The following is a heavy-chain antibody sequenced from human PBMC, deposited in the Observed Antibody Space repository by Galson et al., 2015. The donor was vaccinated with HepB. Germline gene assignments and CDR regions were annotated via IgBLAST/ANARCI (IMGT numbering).Heavy chain of an antibody. CDR3: ARDLGDYVWGSYRQQNYYYYGMDV. J-gene: IGHJ6*02. CDR2: IIPIFGTA. Sequence: SVKVSCKASGGTFSSYAISWVRQAPGQGLEWMGGIIPIFGTANYAQKFQGRVTITADESTSTAYMELSSLRSEDTAVYYCARDLGDYVWGSYRQQNYYYYGMDVWGQGTTVTVSS. V-gene: IGHV1-69*13. D-gene: IGHD3-16*02. CDR1: GGTFSSYA.